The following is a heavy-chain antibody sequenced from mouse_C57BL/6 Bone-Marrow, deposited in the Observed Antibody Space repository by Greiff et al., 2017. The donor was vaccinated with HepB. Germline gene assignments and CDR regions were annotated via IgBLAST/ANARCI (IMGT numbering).Heavy chain of an antibody. Sequence: VKLQQSGPELVKPGASVKISCKASGYAFSSSWMNWVKQRPGKGLEWIGRIYPGDGDTNYNGKFKGKATLTADKSSSTAYMQLSSLTSEDSAVYFCARRDYYGSSWFAYWGQGTLVTVSA. CDR2: IYPGDGDT. D-gene: IGHD1-1*01. V-gene: IGHV1-82*01. CDR3: ARRDYYGSSWFAY. CDR1: GYAFSSSW. J-gene: IGHJ3*01.